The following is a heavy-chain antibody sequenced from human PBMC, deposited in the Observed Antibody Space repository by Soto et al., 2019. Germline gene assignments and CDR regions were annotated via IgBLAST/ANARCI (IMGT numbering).Heavy chain of an antibody. CDR2: ISGSGGST. CDR1: GFTFSSYA. Sequence: VVSLRLSCAASGFTFSSYAMSWVRQAPGKGLEWVSAISGSGGSTYYADSVKGRFTISRDNSKNTLYLQMNSLRAEDTAVYYCAKDPNYGDYVSWFDPWGQGTLVTVSS. CDR3: AKDPNYGDYVSWFDP. V-gene: IGHV3-23*01. J-gene: IGHJ5*02. D-gene: IGHD4-17*01.